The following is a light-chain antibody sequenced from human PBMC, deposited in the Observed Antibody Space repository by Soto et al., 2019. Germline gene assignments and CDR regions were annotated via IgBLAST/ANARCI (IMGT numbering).Light chain of an antibody. Sequence: DIQVTQSPSSLSASVGDRVTITCRASQSISSYLNWYQQKPGKAPKLLIYAASSLQSGVPSRFSGSGSEKDFTLPISSLKPEDFATYYCQQSYITPPITFGQGTRLEIK. J-gene: IGKJ5*01. CDR2: AAS. V-gene: IGKV1-39*01. CDR3: QQSYITPPIT. CDR1: QSISSY.